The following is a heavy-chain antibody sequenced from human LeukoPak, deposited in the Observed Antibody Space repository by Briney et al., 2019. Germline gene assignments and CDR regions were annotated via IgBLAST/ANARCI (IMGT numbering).Heavy chain of an antibody. Sequence: ASVKVSCKASGYTFTSYDINWVRQATGQGLEWTGWMNPNSGNTGYAQKLQGRVTMTRNTSISTAYMELSSLRSEDTAVYYCARQPGIAVAVGMDVWGKGTTVTVSS. V-gene: IGHV1-8*01. CDR2: MNPNSGNT. CDR1: GYTFTSYD. CDR3: ARQPGIAVAVGMDV. D-gene: IGHD6-19*01. J-gene: IGHJ6*03.